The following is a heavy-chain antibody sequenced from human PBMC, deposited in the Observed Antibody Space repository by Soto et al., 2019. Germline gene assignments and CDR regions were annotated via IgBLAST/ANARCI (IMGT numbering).Heavy chain of an antibody. Sequence: EVQLLESGGGLVQPGGSLRVSCVASGFMFNNYAMRWVRQAPGKGLEWVSSINDSGGSTHYADSVKGRFTISRDNSKNTLYLQMNGLRAEDTAVYYCSKGDWKDSTSSSAHCDYWGQGTLVTVSS. CDR1: GFMFNNYA. J-gene: IGHJ4*02. CDR3: SKGDWKDSTSSSAHCDY. V-gene: IGHV3-23*01. CDR2: INDSGGST. D-gene: IGHD6-6*01.